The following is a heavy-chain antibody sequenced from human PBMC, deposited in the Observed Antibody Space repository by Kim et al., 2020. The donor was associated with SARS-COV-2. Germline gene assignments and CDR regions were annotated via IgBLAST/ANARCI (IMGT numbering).Heavy chain of an antibody. J-gene: IGHJ3*02. V-gene: IGHV3-13*01. CDR3: ARPAHCHYYGDYENAFDI. CDR1: GFTFSSYD. D-gene: IGHD4-17*01. Sequence: WGSLRLSCAASGFTFSSYDMHWVRQATGKGLEWVSAIGTAGDTYYPGSVKGRFTISRENAKNSLYLKMNSLRAGDTAVYYCARPAHCHYYGDYENAFDIWGPGTIVTASS. CDR2: IGTAGDT.